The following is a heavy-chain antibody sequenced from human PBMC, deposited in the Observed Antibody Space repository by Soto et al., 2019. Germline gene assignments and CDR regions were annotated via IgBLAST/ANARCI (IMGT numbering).Heavy chain of an antibody. D-gene: IGHD3-10*01. CDR3: AREKLLWFGELFRGTGFDP. CDR1: GGSISSGDYY. V-gene: IGHV4-30-4*01. Sequence: SETLSLTCTVSGGSISSGDYYWSWIRQPPGKGLEWIGYIYYRGSTYYNPSLKSRVTISVDTSKNQFSLKLSSVTAADTAVYYCAREKLLWFGELFRGTGFDPWGEGTLVTVSS. CDR2: IYYRGST. J-gene: IGHJ5*02.